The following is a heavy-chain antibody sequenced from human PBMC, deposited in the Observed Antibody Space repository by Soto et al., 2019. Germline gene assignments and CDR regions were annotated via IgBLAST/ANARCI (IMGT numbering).Heavy chain of an antibody. D-gene: IGHD5-12*01. Sequence: SETLSLTCTVSGGSISSSSYYWGWIRQPPGKGLEWIGSIYYSGSTYYNPSLKSRVTISVDTSKNQFSLKLSSVTAADTAVYYCARQPIEVNPHSGYDFPFDYWGQGTLVTVSS. CDR1: GGSISSSSYY. CDR3: ARQPIEVNPHSGYDFPFDY. V-gene: IGHV4-39*01. CDR2: IYYSGST. J-gene: IGHJ4*02.